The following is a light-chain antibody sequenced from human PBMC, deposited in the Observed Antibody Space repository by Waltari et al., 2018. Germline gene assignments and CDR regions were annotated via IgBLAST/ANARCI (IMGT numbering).Light chain of an antibody. Sequence: IVLTQSPGTLSLSPGERATLSCRASQSVSSSYLAWYQQKPGQAPRLLIYGASSRATGIPDRFSGSGSGTDFTLTISRLEPEDFAVYYCQQYGSSPGTFGPGTKVEIK. CDR1: QSVSSSY. J-gene: IGKJ1*01. V-gene: IGKV3-20*01. CDR2: GAS. CDR3: QQYGSSPGT.